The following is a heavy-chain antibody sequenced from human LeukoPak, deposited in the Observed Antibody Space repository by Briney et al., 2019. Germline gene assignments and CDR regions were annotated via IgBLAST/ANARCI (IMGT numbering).Heavy chain of an antibody. D-gene: IGHD6-13*01. Sequence: GRSLRLSCAASGFTFSSYGMHRVRQAPGKGLEWVAVISYDGSNKYYGDSVKGRFTISRDNSKNTLDLHMSSLRGEDTAIYYCAKERYTTTWYDYWGQGTLVTVSS. V-gene: IGHV3-30*18. J-gene: IGHJ4*02. CDR3: AKERYTTTWYDY. CDR2: ISYDGSNK. CDR1: GFTFSSYG.